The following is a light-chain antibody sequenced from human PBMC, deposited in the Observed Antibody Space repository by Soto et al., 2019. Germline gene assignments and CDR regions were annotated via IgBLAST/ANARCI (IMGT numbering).Light chain of an antibody. CDR2: LAS. Sequence: DIVMTQSPLSLPVTPGEPASISCRSSQSLLHSNGYNYLDWYLQKPGQSPQLLIELASIRASGVPDRFSGSGSGTDFTLKISRVEAEDVGVYYCMQAPQNPPYTFGQGTKVEIK. V-gene: IGKV2-28*01. J-gene: IGKJ2*01. CDR3: MQAPQNPPYT. CDR1: QSLLHSNGYNY.